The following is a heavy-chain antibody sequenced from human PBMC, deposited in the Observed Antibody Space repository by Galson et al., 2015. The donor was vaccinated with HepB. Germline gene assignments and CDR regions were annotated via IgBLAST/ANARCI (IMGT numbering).Heavy chain of an antibody. CDR3: ARGVRFFDY. J-gene: IGHJ4*02. V-gene: IGHV6-1*01. CDR1: GDRVSSTTGA. CDR2: TFYRSKWYN. D-gene: IGHD3-16*02. Sequence: CAISGDRVSSTTGAWNWIRQSPSRGLEWLGRTFYRSKWYNEYAISMRSRLTLNADTSNNQFSLQLSSVTPEDTAVYYCARGVRFFDYWGQGTLVTVSS.